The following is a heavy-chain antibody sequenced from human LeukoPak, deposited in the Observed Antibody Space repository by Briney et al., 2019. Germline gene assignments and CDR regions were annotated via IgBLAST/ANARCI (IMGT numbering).Heavy chain of an antibody. CDR1: GGSINTYY. D-gene: IGHD4-17*01. Sequence: SETLSLTCTVSGGSINTYYWSWIRQSPERGLEWIGYLYYSGITSYNPSFKSRLSLLVDTSKNQFSLKLSSVTAADTAVYYCARRGLRRGDYWGQGTLVTVSS. CDR3: ARRGLRRGDY. V-gene: IGHV4-59*12. CDR2: LYYSGIT. J-gene: IGHJ4*02.